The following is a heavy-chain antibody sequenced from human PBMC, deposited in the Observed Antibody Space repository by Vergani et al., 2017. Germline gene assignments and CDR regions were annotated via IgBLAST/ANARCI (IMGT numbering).Heavy chain of an antibody. CDR2: ISYDGNKK. CDR3: ARDFLTRVTTLDYYYMGV. D-gene: IGHD1-1*01. Sequence: QVQLVESGGGEVQPGRSLRLSCSAAGFPFSDYGVHWVRQAPGKWLEWVSVISYDGNKKNYADSVKGRFTISRDNSKNTLYLEMNALRAEDTAVYYCARDFLTRVTTLDYYYMGVWGKGTTVTVSS. CDR1: GFPFSDYG. J-gene: IGHJ6*03. V-gene: IGHV3-30*03.